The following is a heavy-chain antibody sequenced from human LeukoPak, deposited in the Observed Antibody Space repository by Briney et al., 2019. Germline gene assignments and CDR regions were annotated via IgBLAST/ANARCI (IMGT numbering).Heavy chain of an antibody. CDR1: GFTFSNYM. D-gene: IGHD2-21*01. J-gene: IGHJ6*02. Sequence: PGGSLRLSCAASGFTFSNYMTHWVRQAPGKGLVWVSPIKSDGITITYADSVKGRFTISRDNAKNTLYLQMNSLRAEDTAVYYCARDPTIGVAPVGYYGMDVWGQGTTVTVSS. V-gene: IGHV3-74*01. CDR3: ARDPTIGVAPVGYYGMDV. CDR2: IKSDGITI.